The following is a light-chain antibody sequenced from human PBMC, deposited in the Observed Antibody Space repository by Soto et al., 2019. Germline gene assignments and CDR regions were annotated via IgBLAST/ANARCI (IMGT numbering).Light chain of an antibody. Sequence: AIQLTQSPSSLSASVGDRVTITCLASQDIRGALAWYQQKPGKAPKLLIYDVSSLESGVPSRFSGSGSGTDFTLTISSLQPEDFATYYCQQFNTYPIPFGPGTRLAIK. CDR1: QDIRGA. CDR2: DVS. J-gene: IGKJ5*01. CDR3: QQFNTYPIP. V-gene: IGKV1-13*02.